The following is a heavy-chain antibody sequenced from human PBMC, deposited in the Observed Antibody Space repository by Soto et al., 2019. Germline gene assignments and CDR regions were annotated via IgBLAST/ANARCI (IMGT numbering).Heavy chain of an antibody. Sequence: EVQLLESGGGLIRPGGSLRLSCVASGFTFSNYAMTWVRQAPGKGLEWVSSIDSSGGDMFYADSVKGRFTISRDNAKNTLYQPIKRVGAADTPLSCCATPAERWLVRGYATDVGGEETTDIVSS. CDR2: IDSSGGDM. CDR1: GFTFSNYA. CDR3: ATPAERWLVRGYATDV. D-gene: IGHD6-19*01. J-gene: IGHJ6*04. V-gene: IGHV3-23*01.